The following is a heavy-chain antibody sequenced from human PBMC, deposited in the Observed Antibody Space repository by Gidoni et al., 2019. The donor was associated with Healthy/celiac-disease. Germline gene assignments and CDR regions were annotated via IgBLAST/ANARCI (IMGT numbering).Heavy chain of an antibody. CDR3: AREPRIAVAFSHFDY. Sequence: QVQLVQSGAEVKKPGSSVKVSCKASGGTFSSYAIRWVRQAPGQGLEWMGGIIPIFGTANDAQKFQGRVTITADESTSTAYMELSSLRSEDTAVYYCAREPRIAVAFSHFDYWGQGTLVTVSS. CDR1: GGTFSSYA. V-gene: IGHV1-69*01. D-gene: IGHD6-19*01. CDR2: IIPIFGTA. J-gene: IGHJ4*02.